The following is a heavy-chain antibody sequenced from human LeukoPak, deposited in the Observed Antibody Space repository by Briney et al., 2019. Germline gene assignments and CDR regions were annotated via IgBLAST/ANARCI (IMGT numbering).Heavy chain of an antibody. Sequence: TGGSLRLSCAASGFTFSSYAMSWVRRAPGKGLEWVSTISGSGGSTYYANSVKGRFTISRDNSKNTLYLQMNSLRAEDTAVYYCAKDLDYYDRSYWGQGTLVTVSS. D-gene: IGHD3-22*01. V-gene: IGHV3-23*01. CDR3: AKDLDYYDRSY. CDR1: GFTFSSYA. CDR2: ISGSGGST. J-gene: IGHJ4*02.